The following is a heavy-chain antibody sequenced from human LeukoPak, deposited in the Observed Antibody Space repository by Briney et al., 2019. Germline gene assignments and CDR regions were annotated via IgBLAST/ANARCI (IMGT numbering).Heavy chain of an antibody. CDR2: IYHSGST. J-gene: IGHJ4*02. CDR1: GYSISSGYY. CDR3: ASPGLG. V-gene: IGHV4-38-2*02. D-gene: IGHD1-14*01. Sequence: SETLSLTCTVSGYSISSGYYWGWIRPPPGKGLEWIGSIYHSGSTYYNPSLKSRVTISVDTSKNQFSLKLSSVTAADTAVYYCASPGLGWGQGTLVTVSS.